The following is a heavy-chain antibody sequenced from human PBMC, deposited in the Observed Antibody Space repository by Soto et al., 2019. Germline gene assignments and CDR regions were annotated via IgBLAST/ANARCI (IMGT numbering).Heavy chain of an antibody. CDR1: GYTFTSHY. J-gene: IGHJ4*02. CDR3: SRGLWRWLCDY. Sequence: QVQLVQSGAEVKKPGASVMVSCRASGYTFTSHYMHWVRQAPGQGLEWMGMIDPSGGATTYAQKFQGRVTITRDTSPPTVYRELGSLIPEDPAAYSCSRGLWRWLCDYWGQGTLVTVSS. CDR2: IDPSGGAT. D-gene: IGHD2-21*02. V-gene: IGHV1-46*03.